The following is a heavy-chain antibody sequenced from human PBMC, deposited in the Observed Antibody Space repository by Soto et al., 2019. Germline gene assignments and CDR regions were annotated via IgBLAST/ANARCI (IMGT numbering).Heavy chain of an antibody. V-gene: IGHV4-30-2*01. CDR1: GGSISSGGYS. Sequence: SETLSLTCAVSGGSISSGGYSWSWIRQPPGKGLQWIGQINHSGSSIYNPSLKNRVTISTMSNNKFSLELSSVTAADTAVYYCTRGLFSGSSYSGSWYYFDSWGQGTMVTVSS. J-gene: IGHJ4*02. CDR3: TRGLFSGSSYSGSWYYFDS. CDR2: INHSGSS. D-gene: IGHD1-26*01.